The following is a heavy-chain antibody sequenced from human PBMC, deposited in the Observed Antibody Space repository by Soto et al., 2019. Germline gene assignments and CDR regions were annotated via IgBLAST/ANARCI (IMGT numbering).Heavy chain of an antibody. CDR1: GFTFSSYG. CDR3: AKLSVSILDRGRT. Sequence: QVQLVESGGGVVQPGRSLRLSCAASGFTFSSYGMHWVRQAPGKGLEWVAVISYDGSNKYYADSVKGRFTISRDNSKNTLYLQMNSLRAEDTAVYYCAKLSVSILDRGRTWGQGTLVTFSS. V-gene: IGHV3-30*18. J-gene: IGHJ5*02. CDR2: ISYDGSNK.